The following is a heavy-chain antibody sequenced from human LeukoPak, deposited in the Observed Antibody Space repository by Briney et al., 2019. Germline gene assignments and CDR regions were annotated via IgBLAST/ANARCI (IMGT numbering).Heavy chain of an antibody. J-gene: IGHJ3*02. CDR3: ARIRSSGYYRYAFDI. CDR2: IYYTGST. D-gene: IGHD3-22*01. CDR1: GGSINNYY. V-gene: IGHV4-59*08. Sequence: SETLSLTCTVSGGSINNYYWSWVRQPPGAGLEWLAYIYYTGSTNYNPSLKTRLTISVDTSKNQFSLRLNSVTAADTAVYYCARIRSSGYYRYAFDIWGQGTMVTVSS.